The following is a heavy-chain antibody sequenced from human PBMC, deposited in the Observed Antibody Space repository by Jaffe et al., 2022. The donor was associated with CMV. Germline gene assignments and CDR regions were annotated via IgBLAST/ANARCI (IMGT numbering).Heavy chain of an antibody. CDR2: INPNSGGT. D-gene: IGHD6-25*01. CDR3: ANEYSSADGLDY. Sequence: QVQLVQSGAEVKKPGASVKVSCKASGYTFTGHYMHWVRQAPGQGLEWMGWINPNSGGTKYAQKFQGRVTMTRDTSISTAYMELSRLRSDDTAVYYCANEYSSADGLDYWGQGTLVTVSS. CDR1: GYTFTGHY. J-gene: IGHJ4*02. V-gene: IGHV1-2*02.